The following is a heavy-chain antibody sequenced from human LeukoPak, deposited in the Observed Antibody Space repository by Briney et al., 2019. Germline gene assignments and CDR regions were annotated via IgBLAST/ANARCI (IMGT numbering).Heavy chain of an antibody. J-gene: IGHJ4*02. D-gene: IGHD2-2*01. CDR3: ARVKRKYQLLKPLHETPSHYFDY. CDR2: IYYSGST. V-gene: IGHV4-59*01. CDR1: GGSISNYH. Sequence: PSETLSLTCTVSGGSISNYHWGWIRQPPGKGLEWIGYIYYSGSTNDNPSLKSRVTISVDTSKNQFSLKLRSVTAADTAMYYCARVKRKYQLLKPLHETPSHYFDYWGQGTLVTVSS.